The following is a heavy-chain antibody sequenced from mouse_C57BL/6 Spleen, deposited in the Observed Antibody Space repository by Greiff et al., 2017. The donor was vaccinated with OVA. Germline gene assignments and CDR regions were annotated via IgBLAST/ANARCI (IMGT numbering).Heavy chain of an antibody. D-gene: IGHD2-3*01. CDR3: AISDMDDGDGGFAY. J-gene: IGHJ3*01. V-gene: IGHV5-17*01. CDR2: ISSGSSTI. CDR1: GFTFSDYG. Sequence: EVHLVESGGGLVKPGGSLKLSCAASGFTFSDYGMHWVRQAPEKGLEWVAYISSGSSTIYSADTVKGRFTFSRNNAENTLFLQMTSLRSEDTAMYYCAISDMDDGDGGFAYWGQGTLVTVSA.